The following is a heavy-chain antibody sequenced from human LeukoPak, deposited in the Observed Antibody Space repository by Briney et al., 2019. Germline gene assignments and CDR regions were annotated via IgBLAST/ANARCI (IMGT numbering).Heavy chain of an antibody. CDR2: IHDSGST. CDR1: GGSISSYY. CDR3: ARDYAEGWELRRSYFDY. V-gene: IGHV4-59*01. Sequence: SETLSLTCTVSGGSISSYYWSWIRQPPGKGLEWIGYIHDSGSTNYNPSLKSRVTISVDTSKNLFSLKLNSVTAADTAVYYCARDYAEGWELRRSYFDYWGQGALVTVSS. J-gene: IGHJ4*02. D-gene: IGHD1-26*01.